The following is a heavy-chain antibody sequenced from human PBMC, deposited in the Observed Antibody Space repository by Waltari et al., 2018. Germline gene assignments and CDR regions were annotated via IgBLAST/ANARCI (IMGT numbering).Heavy chain of an antibody. CDR2: CDPEDGET. CDR3: ATGTRAGDGYNDAFDI. J-gene: IGHJ3*02. CDR1: GYTLTELS. Sequence: QVQLVQSGAEVKKPGASVKVSCKVSGYTLTELSRQWVRQAPGKGLEWMGGCDPEDGETIYSQKCQGRVTMTEYTSTDTAYMELSSLRSEDTAVYYCATGTRAGDGYNDAFDIWGQGTMVTVSS. V-gene: IGHV1-24*01. D-gene: IGHD5-12*01.